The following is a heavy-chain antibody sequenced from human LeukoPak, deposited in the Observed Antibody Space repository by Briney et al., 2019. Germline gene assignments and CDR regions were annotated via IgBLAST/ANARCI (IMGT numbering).Heavy chain of an antibody. CDR1: GYTFTCYY. V-gene: IGHV1-46*01. J-gene: IGHJ5*02. CDR3: AREQSVVQAANNWFDP. CDR2: INPSGGST. D-gene: IGHD2-2*01. Sequence: ASVKVSCKASGYTFTCYYMHWVRQDPGQGLEWMGIINPSGGSTSYAQKFQGRVTMTRDTSTRTVYMALSSLRSEGTAVYYCAREQSVVQAANNWFDPWGQGTLVTVSS.